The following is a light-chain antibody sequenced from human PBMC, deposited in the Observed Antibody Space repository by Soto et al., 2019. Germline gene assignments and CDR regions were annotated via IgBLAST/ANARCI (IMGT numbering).Light chain of an antibody. Sequence: QLVLTQSSSASASLGSSVKLTCTLSSGHSSYIIAWHQQQPGKAPRYLMKLEGSGSYHKGSGVPDRFSGSSTGADRYLTISNLRFEDEADYYCETWDFNTRVFGGGTKLTVL. J-gene: IGLJ2*01. CDR1: SGHSSYI. V-gene: IGLV4-60*02. CDR2: LEGSGSY. CDR3: ETWDFNTRV.